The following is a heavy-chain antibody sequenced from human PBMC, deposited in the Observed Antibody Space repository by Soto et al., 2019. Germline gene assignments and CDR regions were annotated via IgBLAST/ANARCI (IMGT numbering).Heavy chain of an antibody. V-gene: IGHV3-23*01. CDR3: AKDLRPGLVVPTKSGFDP. Sequence: GGSLRLSCEASGFPFNTYAMTWFRQLPGVGLEWVSTTSIGGNTDFAESVRGRFSVSRDNSKNTLYLQTTNLRAEDAAIYFCAKDLRPGLVVPTKSGFDPWGQGTRVTVSS. CDR2: TSIGGNT. D-gene: IGHD3-10*01. J-gene: IGHJ5*02. CDR1: GFPFNTYA.